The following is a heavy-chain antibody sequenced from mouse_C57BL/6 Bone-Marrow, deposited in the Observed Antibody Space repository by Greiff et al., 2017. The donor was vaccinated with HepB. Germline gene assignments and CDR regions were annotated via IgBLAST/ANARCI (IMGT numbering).Heavy chain of an antibody. J-gene: IGHJ3*01. CDR2: ISYDGSN. V-gene: IGHV3-6*01. D-gene: IGHD2-5*01. CDR3: AREGDYSNVWFAY. CDR1: GYSITSGYY. Sequence: EVKLMESGPGLVKPSQSLSLTCSVTGYSITSGYYWNWIRQFPGNKLEWMGYISYDGSNNYNPSLKNRISITRDTTKNQFFLKLNSVTTLDTATYYCAREGDYSNVWFAYWGQGTLVTVSA.